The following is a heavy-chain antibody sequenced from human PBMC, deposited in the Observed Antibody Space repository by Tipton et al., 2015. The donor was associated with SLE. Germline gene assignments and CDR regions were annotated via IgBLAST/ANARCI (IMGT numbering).Heavy chain of an antibody. D-gene: IGHD7-27*01. J-gene: IGHJ4*02. CDR3: ARHEDWGIDY. V-gene: IGHV4-38-2*01. CDR2: INDSGNT. CDR1: GYSISSGYY. Sequence: GLVKPSETLSLTCDVSGYSISSGYYWGWIRQPPGSGLEWIGSINDSGNTYYSPSRKSRVTISADTSKNQFSLKLSSVTAADTAVYYCARHEDWGIDYWGQGTLVTVSS.